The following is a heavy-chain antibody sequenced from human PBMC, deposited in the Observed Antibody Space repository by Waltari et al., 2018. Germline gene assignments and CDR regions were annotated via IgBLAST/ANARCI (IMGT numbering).Heavy chain of an antibody. CDR1: GFTFKNYW. CDR3: ARHGSYTFDS. CDR2: IKEDGSDK. D-gene: IGHD3-16*02. V-gene: IGHV3-7*01. J-gene: IGHJ4*02. Sequence: EVQLVESGGGLVQPGESLRLSCAASGFTFKNYWMGWGRQAPGQGLEWVASIKEDGSDKYYVDSVKGRFSISRDNAQDLLYLQMSSLRVEDTAVYFCARHGSYTFDSWGQGTLDSVSS.